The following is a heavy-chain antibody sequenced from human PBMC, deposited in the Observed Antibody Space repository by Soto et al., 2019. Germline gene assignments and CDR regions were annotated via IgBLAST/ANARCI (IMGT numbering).Heavy chain of an antibody. Sequence: QVQLQESGPGLVKPSETLSLTCTVSNDSIVNYYWSWIRQPPGKGLEWIGFIYYSGGTNYNPSLKSRVTITVDMSKDLHSLRLSSVTAADTAVYYCACRLTEATTTVDGFEIWGQGTMVTVSS. CDR2: IYYSGGT. J-gene: IGHJ3*02. V-gene: IGHV4-59*01. D-gene: IGHD4-17*01. CDR3: ACRLTEATTTVDGFEI. CDR1: NDSIVNYY.